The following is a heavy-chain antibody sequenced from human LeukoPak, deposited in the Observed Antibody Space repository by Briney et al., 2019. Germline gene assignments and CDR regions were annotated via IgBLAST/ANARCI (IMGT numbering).Heavy chain of an antibody. CDR2: MHSDESTA. V-gene: IGHV3-74*01. D-gene: IGHD3-22*01. CDR1: GFSFSNYY. Sequence: GGSLRLSCAASGFSFSNYYMYWVRQAPGKGPVWVSRMHSDESTATYADSAKGRFTISRDNAKNTLYLQMNSLRAEDTAVYYCARVGYYDDSGYCGYLHHWGQGTLVTVSS. J-gene: IGHJ1*01. CDR3: ARVGYYDDSGYCGYLHH.